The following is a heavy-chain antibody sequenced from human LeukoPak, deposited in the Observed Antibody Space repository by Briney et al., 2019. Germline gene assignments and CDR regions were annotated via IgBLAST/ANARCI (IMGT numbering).Heavy chain of an antibody. Sequence: SETLSLTCNVSGGLITTTTYYFGSRRQPPGEGLECIGRMSSRGSTEYNPSLNSRVIMPVATSRNQFYLRVTPVTAADTAVDICAKDFSQYNPQSVAARGFDYWGQGLLVTVSP. J-gene: IGHJ4*02. V-gene: IGHV4-39*07. CDR1: GGLITTTTYY. CDR2: MSSRGST. CDR3: AKDFSQYNPQSVAARGFDY. D-gene: IGHD6-6*01.